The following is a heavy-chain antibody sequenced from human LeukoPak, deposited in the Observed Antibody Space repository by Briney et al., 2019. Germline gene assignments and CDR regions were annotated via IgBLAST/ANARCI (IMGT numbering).Heavy chain of an antibody. J-gene: IGHJ4*02. CDR1: GGSISSSSYY. CDR3: ARDEASGSYYLLDY. CDR2: IYYSGST. V-gene: IGHV4-39*07. D-gene: IGHD1-26*01. Sequence: SETLSLTCTVSGGSISSSSYYWGWIRQPPGKGLEWIGSIYYSGSTYYNPSLKSRVTISVDTSKNQFSLKLSSVTAADTAVYYCARDEASGSYYLLDYWGQGTLVTVSS.